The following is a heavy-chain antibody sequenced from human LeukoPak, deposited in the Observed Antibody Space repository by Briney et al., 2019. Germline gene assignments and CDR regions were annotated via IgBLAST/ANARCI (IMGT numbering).Heavy chain of an antibody. D-gene: IGHD2-2*01. CDR1: GGSISSGSYY. CDR2: IYTSGST. Sequence: SETLSLTCTVSGGSISSGSYYWSWIRQPAGKGLEWIGRIYTSGSTNYNPSLKSRVTISVDTSKNQFSLKLSSVTAADTAVYYCAREGSTSFEDAFDIWGQGTMVTVSS. J-gene: IGHJ3*02. V-gene: IGHV4-61*02. CDR3: AREGSTSFEDAFDI.